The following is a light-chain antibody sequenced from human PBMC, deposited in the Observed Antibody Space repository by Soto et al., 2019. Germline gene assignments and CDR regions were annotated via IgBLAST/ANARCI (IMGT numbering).Light chain of an antibody. Sequence: QSVLTQPASVSGSPGQSITISCTGTSGDVGTYNYVSWYLQHPGKAHKLMIYDVSNRPSGVSNRLSGSKSGNTASLTISGLQVEDEADYYCSSYSRSSTRYVFGTGTKSPS. CDR1: SGDVGTYNY. J-gene: IGLJ1*01. CDR2: DVS. V-gene: IGLV2-14*01. CDR3: SSYSRSSTRYV.